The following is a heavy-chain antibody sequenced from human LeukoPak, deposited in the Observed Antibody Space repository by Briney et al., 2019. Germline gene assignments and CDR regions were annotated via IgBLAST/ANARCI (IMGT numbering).Heavy chain of an antibody. V-gene: IGHV3-23*01. J-gene: IGHJ4*02. CDR2: STGTGYST. Sequence: PGGPLRLSCAASEFTFSNYAMSWVRQAPGKGLEWVSGSTGTGYSTYYADSVKGRFTISRDNSKNTLYLQMNSLRAEDTAVYYCARGARGYSSSWVQFDYWGQGTLVTVSS. CDR1: EFTFSNYA. CDR3: ARGARGYSSSWVQFDY. D-gene: IGHD6-13*01.